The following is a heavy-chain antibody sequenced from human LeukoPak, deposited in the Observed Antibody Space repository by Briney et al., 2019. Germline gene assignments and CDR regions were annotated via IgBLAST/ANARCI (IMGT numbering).Heavy chain of an antibody. CDR1: GCSISSGYY. V-gene: IGHV4-38-2*01. Sequence: SETLSLTCAVSGCSISSGYYWGWIRQPPGKGLEWIGSIYHSGSTYYNPSLKSRVTISVDTSKNQFSLKLSSVTAADTAVYYCARRPIPADDWFDPWGQGTLVTVSS. CDR2: IYHSGST. CDR3: ARRPIPADDWFDP. J-gene: IGHJ5*02. D-gene: IGHD2-2*01.